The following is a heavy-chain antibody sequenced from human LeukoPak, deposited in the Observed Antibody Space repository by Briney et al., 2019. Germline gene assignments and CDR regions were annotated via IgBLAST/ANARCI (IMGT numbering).Heavy chain of an antibody. Sequence: SETLSLTCTVSGGSISSYYWSWIRQPPGKGLEWIGYIYYSGSTNYNPSLKSRVTISVDTSKNQFSLKLSSVTAADTAVYYCAREVDTPSRFDYWGQGTLVTVSS. CDR1: GGSISSYY. CDR2: IYYSGST. V-gene: IGHV4-59*01. CDR3: AREVDTPSRFDY. D-gene: IGHD5-18*01. J-gene: IGHJ4*02.